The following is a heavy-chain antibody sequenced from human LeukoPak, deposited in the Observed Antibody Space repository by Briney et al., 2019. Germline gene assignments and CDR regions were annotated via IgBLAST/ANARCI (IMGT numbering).Heavy chain of an antibody. CDR1: GGSISNYY. V-gene: IGHV4-4*07. CDR3: ARVGDFALKD. J-gene: IGHJ4*02. CDR2: IYTTGST. D-gene: IGHD3-16*01. Sequence: PSETLSLTCTVSGGSISNYYWSWIRQPAGKGLEWIGHIYTTGSTNYNPSLKSRVTMSVDTSKNQCTLKLTSVTAADTAVYYCARVGDFALKDWGQGTLVTVSS.